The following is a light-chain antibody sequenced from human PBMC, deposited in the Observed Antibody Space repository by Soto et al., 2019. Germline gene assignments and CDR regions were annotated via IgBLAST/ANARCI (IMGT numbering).Light chain of an antibody. CDR2: SS. CDR3: QQFTSLT. J-gene: IGKJ1*01. CDR1: RDINNF. V-gene: IGKV1-9*01. Sequence: DIQLTQSPSSLSASVGDTVTITCRASRDINNFLAWYQQRPGKAPKLLIYSSTLQSGVPSRFRGSGAGTYFTLTISGLQPEDFATYYCQQFTSLTFGPGT.